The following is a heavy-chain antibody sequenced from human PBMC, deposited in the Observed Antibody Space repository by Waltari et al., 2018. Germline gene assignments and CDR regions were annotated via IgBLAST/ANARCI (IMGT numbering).Heavy chain of an antibody. J-gene: IGHJ4*02. CDR2: IKQDGSEK. Sequence: EVQLVESGGGLVQPGGSLRPSCSGSVFTFTNHWMSWVRQAPGKGPEWVASIKQDGSEKYYVDSMKGRFTISRDNAKNSLSLQMDSLRAEDTAVYFCARGVTTVEYWGQGTLVTVSS. CDR1: VFTFTNHW. V-gene: IGHV3-7*04. D-gene: IGHD2-21*02. CDR3: ARGVTTVEY.